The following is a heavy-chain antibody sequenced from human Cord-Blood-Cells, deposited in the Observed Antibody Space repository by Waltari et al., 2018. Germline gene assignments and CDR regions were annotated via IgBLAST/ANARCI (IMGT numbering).Heavy chain of an antibody. CDR3: ARGGGGLGISWYFDL. V-gene: IGHV4-34*01. CDR2: INHSGST. J-gene: IGHJ2*01. D-gene: IGHD7-27*01. Sequence: QVQLQQWGAGLLKPSETLSLTCAVYGGSFSGYYWSWIRQPPGKGLEWIGEINHSGSTNYNPSHKSRVTISVDTSKNQFSLKLSSVTAADTAVYYCARGGGGLGISWYFDLWGRGTLVTVSS. CDR1: GGSFSGYY.